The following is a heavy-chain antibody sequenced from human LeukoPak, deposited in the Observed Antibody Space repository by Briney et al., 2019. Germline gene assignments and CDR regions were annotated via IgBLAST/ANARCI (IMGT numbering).Heavy chain of an antibody. V-gene: IGHV4-30-2*01. Sequence: SETLSLTCTVSGGSISSGGSYWSWIRQPPGKGLEWIGYIYHSGGTYYNPSLKSRVTISVDTSKNQFSLKLSSVTAADTAVYYCARVIVVVVAADYFDYRGQGTLVTVSS. CDR1: GGSISSGGSY. J-gene: IGHJ4*02. CDR3: ARVIVVVVAADYFDY. CDR2: IYHSGGT. D-gene: IGHD2-15*01.